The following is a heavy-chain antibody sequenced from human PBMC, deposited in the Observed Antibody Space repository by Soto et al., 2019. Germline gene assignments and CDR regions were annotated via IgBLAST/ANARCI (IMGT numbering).Heavy chain of an antibody. D-gene: IGHD3-10*02. J-gene: IGHJ6*02. V-gene: IGHV1-69*01. CDR2: IIPIFGTA. CDR1: GGTFSSYA. Sequence: QVQLVQSGAEVKKPGSSVKVSCKASGGTFSSYAISGVRQAPGQGLEWMGGIIPIFGTADYAQNFQGRVTITADEYTSKTYMDLSRLSSSDTAVFYWARGMFAIVERRSYFYGLDGWGQGATVTVSS. CDR3: ARGMFAIVERRSYFYGLDG.